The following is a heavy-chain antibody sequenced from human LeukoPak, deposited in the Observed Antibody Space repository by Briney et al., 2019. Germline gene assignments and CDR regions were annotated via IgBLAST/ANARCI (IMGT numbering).Heavy chain of an antibody. V-gene: IGHV1-18*01. Sequence: ASVKVSCKASGYTFTSYGISWVRQAPGQGLEWMGWISAYNGNTNYAQTLKGRVTMTTDTSTSTAYKELRSLRSDDTAVYYCATARITGTKDWFDPCGQGTLVTVSS. CDR3: ATARITGTKDWFDP. D-gene: IGHD1-7*01. CDR1: GYTFTSYG. CDR2: ISAYNGNT. J-gene: IGHJ5*02.